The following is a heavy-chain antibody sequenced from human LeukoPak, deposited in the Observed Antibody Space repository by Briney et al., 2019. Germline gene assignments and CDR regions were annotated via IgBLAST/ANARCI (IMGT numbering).Heavy chain of an antibody. CDR2: VSTFNGDT. CDR1: GYTFNTHG. Sequence: GASVKVSCKASGYTFNTHGISWLRQAPGRGLEWMGWVSTFNGDTNYAQKFRDRVTVTTDTSTSTVYMELRSLRSDDTAVYYCARDPEWYFDFWGQGTLVTVSS. D-gene: IGHD3-3*01. V-gene: IGHV1-18*01. J-gene: IGHJ4*02. CDR3: ARDPEWYFDF.